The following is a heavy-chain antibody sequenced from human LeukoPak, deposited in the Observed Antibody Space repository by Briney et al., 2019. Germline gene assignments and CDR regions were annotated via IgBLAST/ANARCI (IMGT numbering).Heavy chain of an antibody. CDR3: ARFHADFWSGYYSY. V-gene: IGHV4-4*07. Sequence: SETLSLTCTVSGGSISSYYWSWIRQPAGKGLEWIGRIYTSGSTNYNPSLKSRVTMSVDTSKNQFSLKLSSVTAADTAVYYCARFHADFWSGYYSYWGQGTLVTVSS. J-gene: IGHJ4*02. D-gene: IGHD3-3*01. CDR1: GGSISSYY. CDR2: IYTSGST.